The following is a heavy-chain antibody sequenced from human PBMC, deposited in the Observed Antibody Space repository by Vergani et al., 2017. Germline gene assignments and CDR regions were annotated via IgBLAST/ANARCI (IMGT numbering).Heavy chain of an antibody. Sequence: EVQLVESGGGLVKPGGSLRLSCAASGFTFSNAWMSWVRQAPGKGLEWVGRIESKTDGGTTDYASPVKGRFTISRDDSKITLYLTMNSLKTEDTAVYYCTTGEGSPAWDYWGQGTLVTVSS. V-gene: IGHV3-15*04. D-gene: IGHD2-15*01. J-gene: IGHJ4*02. CDR2: IESKTDGGTT. CDR1: GFTFSNAW. CDR3: TTGEGSPAWDY.